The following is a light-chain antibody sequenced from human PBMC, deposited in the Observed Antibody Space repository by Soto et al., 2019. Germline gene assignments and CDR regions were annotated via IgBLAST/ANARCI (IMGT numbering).Light chain of an antibody. J-gene: IGLJ7*01. V-gene: IGLV1-44*01. CDR3: AAWDDSLNGAV. Sequence: QSVLTQPPSASGTPGQRVTISCSGSSSNIGGNTVNWYQQLPGTAPKLLIYSTNQRPSGVPDRFSGSQSGTSASLAISGLQSEDEADYYCAAWDDSLNGAVFGGGTQLTVL. CDR1: SSNIGGNT. CDR2: STN.